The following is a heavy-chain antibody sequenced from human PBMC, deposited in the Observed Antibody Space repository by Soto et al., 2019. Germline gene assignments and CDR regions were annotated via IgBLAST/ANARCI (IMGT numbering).Heavy chain of an antibody. J-gene: IGHJ3*02. V-gene: IGHV3-23*01. CDR2: MSVSGVTT. Sequence: PGGSLRLSCAPSGFNFSSYAMKWVKQEPGKGLECFSAMSVSGVTTYYADSVKGRFTISRDNSNNTLYLQMNSLRAEDTAVYYCAKAGHSLSDAFDIWGQGTMVTVSS. CDR1: GFNFSSYA. CDR3: AKAGHSLSDAFDI.